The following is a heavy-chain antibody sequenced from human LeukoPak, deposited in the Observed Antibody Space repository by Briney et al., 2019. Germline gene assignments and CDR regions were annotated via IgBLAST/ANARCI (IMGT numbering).Heavy chain of an antibody. CDR3: TKSAGMGAFDI. J-gene: IGHJ3*02. V-gene: IGHV3-23*01. Sequence: GGSLRLSCAASGFSFSNYAMSWVRQAPGKGLEWVSGIRDSGSSTYYADSVKGRFTISRDNSKNTLYLQMNSLRAEETAIYYCTKSAGMGAFDIWGQGTMVTVSS. D-gene: IGHD6-13*01. CDR2: IRDSGSST. CDR1: GFSFSNYA.